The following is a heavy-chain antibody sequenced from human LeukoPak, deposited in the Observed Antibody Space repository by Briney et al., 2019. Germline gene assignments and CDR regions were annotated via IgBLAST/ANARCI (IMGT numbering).Heavy chain of an antibody. CDR1: GFTFSSYW. Sequence: PGGSLRLSCAASGFTFSSYWMHWVRQAPGKGPEWVSAISGSGGSTYYADSVKGRFTISRDNSKNTLYLQMNSLRAEDTAVYYCAKVPPGFYGDYGGFDYWGQGTLVTVSS. CDR2: ISGSGGST. D-gene: IGHD4-17*01. CDR3: AKVPPGFYGDYGGFDY. V-gene: IGHV3-23*01. J-gene: IGHJ4*02.